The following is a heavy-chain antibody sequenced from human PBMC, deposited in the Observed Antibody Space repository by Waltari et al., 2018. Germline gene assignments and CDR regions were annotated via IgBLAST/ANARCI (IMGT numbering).Heavy chain of an antibody. CDR3: AREQGYSSSYY. D-gene: IGHD6-13*01. Sequence: EVQLVESGGGLVKPGGSLRLSCAASGFTFSSYSMNWVRQAPGKGLEWFSSISSSSSYNYYSDSVKCRFTIARDNAKNSLYLQMNSLRAEDTAVYYCAREQGYSSSYYWGQGTLVTVSS. V-gene: IGHV3-21*01. CDR2: ISSSSSYN. CDR1: GFTFSSYS. J-gene: IGHJ4*02.